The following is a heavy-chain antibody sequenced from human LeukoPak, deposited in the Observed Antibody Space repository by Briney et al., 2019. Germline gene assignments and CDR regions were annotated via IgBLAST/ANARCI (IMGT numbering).Heavy chain of an antibody. J-gene: IGHJ4*02. CDR2: ISYDGSNK. V-gene: IGHV3-30*03. D-gene: IGHD6-19*01. CDR3: ARVGVQWLTLDY. CDR1: GFTFSSYG. Sequence: TGGSLRLSCAASGFTFSSYGMHWVRQAPGKGLEWVAVISYDGSNKYYADSVKGRFTISRDNSKNTLYLQMNSLRAEDTAVYYCARVGVQWLTLDYWGQGTLVTVSS.